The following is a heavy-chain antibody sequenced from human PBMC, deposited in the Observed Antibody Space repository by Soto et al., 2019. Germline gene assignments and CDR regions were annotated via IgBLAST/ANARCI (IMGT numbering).Heavy chain of an antibody. CDR2: FYYSGIT. Sequence: SETLSLTCTVSGGSVSSGNYYWSWIRQPPGKGLEWIGYFYYSGITNYNPSLKNRVTISVDTSKNQFSLNLRSVTAADTAVYYCAVPPPWEPRPFQHWGQGTLVTVSS. V-gene: IGHV4-61*01. CDR3: AVPPPWEPRPFQH. D-gene: IGHD1-26*01. J-gene: IGHJ1*01. CDR1: GGSVSSGNYY.